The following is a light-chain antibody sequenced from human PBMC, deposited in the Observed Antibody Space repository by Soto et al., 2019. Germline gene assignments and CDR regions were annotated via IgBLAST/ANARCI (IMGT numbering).Light chain of an antibody. CDR3: QQRSNWPLIT. V-gene: IGKV3-11*01. Sequence: EIVLTQSPATLSLSPGERATLSCRASQSVSRYLAWYQQKPGQAPRLLIYDASNRATGIPARFSGSGSGTDFTLTFSSLGPEDDAVYYFQQRSNWPLITFGQLTRLEI. CDR2: DAS. J-gene: IGKJ5*01. CDR1: QSVSRY.